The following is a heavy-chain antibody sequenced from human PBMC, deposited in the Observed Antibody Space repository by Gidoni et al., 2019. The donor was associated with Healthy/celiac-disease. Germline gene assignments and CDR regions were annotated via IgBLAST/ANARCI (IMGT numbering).Heavy chain of an antibody. CDR2: SSGSGGST. CDR1: GFTFSSYA. V-gene: IGHV3-23*01. J-gene: IGHJ3*02. CDR3: AKGVVVPAALYDFWSDDAFDI. Sequence: EVQLLESGGGLVQPGGSLRLSCAASGFTFSSYAMSWVRQAPGKGLEWVSASSGSGGSTYYADSVKGRFTISRDNSKNTLYLQMNSLRAEDTAVYYCAKGVVVPAALYDFWSDDAFDIWGQGTMVTVSS. D-gene: IGHD2-2*01.